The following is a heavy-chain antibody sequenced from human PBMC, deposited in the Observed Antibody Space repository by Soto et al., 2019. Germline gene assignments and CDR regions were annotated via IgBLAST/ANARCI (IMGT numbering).Heavy chain of an antibody. V-gene: IGHV2-5*02. Sequence: QITLKESGPTLVKPTQTLTLTCTFSAFSLSTGGVGVGWIRQPPGKALEWLALIYWDDDKRYSPSLRSRLTLTMDTSKNQVVLTMTNMDPVDTATYYCIQSRCGGDCLQSYASYYYYGMDVWGQGTTVTVSS. J-gene: IGHJ6*02. CDR3: IQSRCGGDCLQSYASYYYYGMDV. D-gene: IGHD2-21*02. CDR1: AFSLSTGGVG. CDR2: IYWDDDK.